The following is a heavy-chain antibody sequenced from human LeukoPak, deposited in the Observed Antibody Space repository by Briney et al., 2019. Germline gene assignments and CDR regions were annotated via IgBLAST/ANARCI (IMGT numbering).Heavy chain of an antibody. V-gene: IGHV5-51*01. Sequence: GESLKISCQGSGYSFTSYWIGWVRQMPGKGLEWMGNIYPGDSDTRYSPSFQGQVTISADKSISTAYLQWSSLKASDTAMYYCARIAVAEHYYYYGMDVWGQGTTVTVSS. J-gene: IGHJ6*02. D-gene: IGHD6-19*01. CDR2: IYPGDSDT. CDR3: ARIAVAEHYYYYGMDV. CDR1: GYSFTSYW.